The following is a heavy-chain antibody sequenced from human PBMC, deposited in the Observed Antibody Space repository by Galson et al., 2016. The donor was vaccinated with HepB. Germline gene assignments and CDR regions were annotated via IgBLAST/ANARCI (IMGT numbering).Heavy chain of an antibody. D-gene: IGHD5-18*01. Sequence: LRLSCAASGFTFSSYGMHWVRQAPGKGLEWVAVIWYDGSNKYYADSVKGRFTISRDNSKNTLYLQMNSLRAEDTAVYYCASPIHLWALEYWGQGTLVTVSS. CDR2: IWYDGSNK. CDR1: GFTFSSYG. CDR3: ASPIHLWALEY. J-gene: IGHJ4*02. V-gene: IGHV3-33*01.